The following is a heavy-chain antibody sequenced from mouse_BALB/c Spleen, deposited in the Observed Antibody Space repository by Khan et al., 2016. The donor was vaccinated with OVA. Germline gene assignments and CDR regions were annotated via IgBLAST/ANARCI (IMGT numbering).Heavy chain of an antibody. Sequence: QLQQSGPELVKPGSSLKVSCKASGYSFTDYNMYWVKQSHGKSLEWIGYTDPYSGGISYNQKFKGKATLTVDKSSSTAFMHLNSLTSEDSAVYYCARMIITTDYYAMDYWGQGSSVTVSS. V-gene: IGHV1S135*01. CDR1: GYSFTDYN. D-gene: IGHD1-1*01. CDR3: ARMIITTDYYAMDY. J-gene: IGHJ4*01. CDR2: TDPYSGGI.